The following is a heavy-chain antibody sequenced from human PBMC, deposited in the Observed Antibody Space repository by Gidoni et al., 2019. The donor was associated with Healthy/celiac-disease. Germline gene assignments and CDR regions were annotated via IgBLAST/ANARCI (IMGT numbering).Heavy chain of an antibody. V-gene: IGHV4-4*07. J-gene: IGHJ5*02. CDR3: ARDGGYGDRFDP. Sequence: QVQLQESGPGLVKPSATLSLTCTVSGGSISSYSWSWIRQPAGKGLEWIGRISPSGSTNYNPPLKSRVTMSVDTSKNQFSLKLSSVTAADTAVYYCARDGGYGDRFDPWGQGTLVTVSS. CDR1: GGSISSYS. CDR2: ISPSGST. D-gene: IGHD4-17*01.